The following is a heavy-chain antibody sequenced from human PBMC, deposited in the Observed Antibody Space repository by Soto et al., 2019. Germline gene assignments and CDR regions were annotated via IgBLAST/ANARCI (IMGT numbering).Heavy chain of an antibody. J-gene: IGHJ4*01. CDR1: GYTFTSYA. CDR2: INAGNGNT. Sequence: QVQLVQSGAEVKKPGASVKVSCKASGYTFTSYAMHWVRQAPGQRLEWMGWINAGNGNTKYSQKFQGRVTITRDTTASTAYMELSSMRSEDTAVYYCARGGGRYYIKVLFAYWGQGTLGTVSS. V-gene: IGHV1-3*01. CDR3: ARGGGRYYIKVLFAY. D-gene: IGHD1-26*01.